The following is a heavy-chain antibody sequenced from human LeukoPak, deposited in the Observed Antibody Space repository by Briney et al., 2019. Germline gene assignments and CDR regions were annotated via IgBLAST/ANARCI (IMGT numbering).Heavy chain of an antibody. CDR3: TMQHSGFLSYYDILSGYIDY. CDR1: GFTFGKYW. D-gene: IGHD3-9*01. CDR2: LRNKAYGGTT. V-gene: IGHV3-49*04. J-gene: IGHJ4*02. Sequence: PGGSLRLSCVASGFTFGKYWMRWVRQAPGKGLDWVGFLRNKAYGGTTEYGASVKGRFTISRDDSKCIAYLQMNSLKTEDTAVYYCTMQHSGFLSYYDILSGYIDYWGQGTLVTVSS.